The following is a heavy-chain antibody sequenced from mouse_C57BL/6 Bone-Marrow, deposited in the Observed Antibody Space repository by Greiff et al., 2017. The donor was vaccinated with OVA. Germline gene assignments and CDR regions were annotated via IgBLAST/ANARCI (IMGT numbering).Heavy chain of an antibody. V-gene: IGHV1-81*01. D-gene: IGHD4-1*01. Sequence: VKLMESGAELARPGASVKLSCKASGYTFTSYGISWVKQRTGQGLEWIGEIYPRSGNTYYNKKFKGKATLTADKSSSTAYMELRSLTSEDSAVYFCARWDGYYFDYWGQGTTLTVSS. CDR1: GYTFTSYG. CDR2: IYPRSGNT. J-gene: IGHJ2*01. CDR3: ARWDGYYFDY.